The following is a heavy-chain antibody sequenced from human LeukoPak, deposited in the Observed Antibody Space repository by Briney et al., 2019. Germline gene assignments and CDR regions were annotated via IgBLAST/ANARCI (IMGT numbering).Heavy chain of an antibody. V-gene: IGHV3-23*01. CDR2: ISGSGDST. D-gene: IGHD2-2*01. Sequence: PGESLRLSCAASGFAFSSYVMTWVRQAPGKGLEWVSAISGSGDSTYYADSVKGRFTISRDNSKNTLYLQMNSLRAEDTAVYYCANFGCSSTTCLDYWGQGTLVTVSS. CDR3: ANFGCSSTTCLDY. J-gene: IGHJ4*02. CDR1: GFAFSSYV.